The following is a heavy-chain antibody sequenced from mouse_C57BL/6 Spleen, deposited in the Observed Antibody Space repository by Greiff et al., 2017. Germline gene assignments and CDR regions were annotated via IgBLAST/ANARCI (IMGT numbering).Heavy chain of an antibody. CDR2: IDPSDSYT. CDR3: ARFYDGYWYFDV. J-gene: IGHJ1*03. D-gene: IGHD2-3*01. V-gene: IGHV1-69*01. Sequence: QVQLKQPGAELVMPGASVKLSCKASGYTFTSYWMHWVKQRPGQGLEWIGEIDPSDSYTNYIQKFKGKSTLTVDKSSSTAYMQLSSLTSEDSAVYYCARFYDGYWYFDVWGTGTTVTVSS. CDR1: GYTFTSYW.